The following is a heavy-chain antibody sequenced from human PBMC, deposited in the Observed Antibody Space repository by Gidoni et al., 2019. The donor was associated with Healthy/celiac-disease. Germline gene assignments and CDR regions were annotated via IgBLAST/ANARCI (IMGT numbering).Heavy chain of an antibody. CDR1: GGTFSSYA. J-gene: IGHJ3*02. CDR3: AIDIAVAGTVWHDAFDI. D-gene: IGHD6-19*01. V-gene: IGHV1-69*06. Sequence: QVQLVQSGAEVKKPGSSVKVSCKASGGTFSSYAISWVRQAPGQGLEWMGGIIPIFGTANSAQKFQGRVTITADKSTSTAYMGLSSLRSEDTAVYYCAIDIAVAGTVWHDAFDIWGQGTMVPVSS. CDR2: IIPIFGTA.